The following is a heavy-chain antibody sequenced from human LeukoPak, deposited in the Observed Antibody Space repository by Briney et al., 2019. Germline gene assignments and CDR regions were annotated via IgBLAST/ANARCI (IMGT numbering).Heavy chain of an antibody. CDR1: GFTFSSYW. CDR2: VNTGGRTT. J-gene: IGHJ4*02. V-gene: IGHV3-74*01. Sequence: GGSLRLSCAASGFTFSSYWMHWVRQAPGKGLVWVSRVNTGGRTTNYADSVRGRFTISRDNAENTLYLQMNSLRVEDTAVYYCSMDLSGAHDYWGQGSVVTVSS. CDR3: SMDLSGAHDY. D-gene: IGHD2-2*03.